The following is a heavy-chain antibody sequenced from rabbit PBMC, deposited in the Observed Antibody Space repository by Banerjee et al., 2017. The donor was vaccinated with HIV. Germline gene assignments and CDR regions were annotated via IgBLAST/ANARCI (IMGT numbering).Heavy chain of an antibody. Sequence: QQQLEESGGGLVKPEGSLTLTCTASGIDFSSNYYMCWVRQAPGKGLEWIGCINSITGKTVYAPWAKGRFTSSRASSTTVFLQMTSLTAADTASYFCARDLPDIIGWNFGFWGQGTLVTVS. D-gene: IGHD1-1*01. V-gene: IGHV1S45*01. CDR1: GIDFSSNYY. CDR2: INSITGKT. CDR3: ARDLPDIIGWNFGF. J-gene: IGHJ3*01.